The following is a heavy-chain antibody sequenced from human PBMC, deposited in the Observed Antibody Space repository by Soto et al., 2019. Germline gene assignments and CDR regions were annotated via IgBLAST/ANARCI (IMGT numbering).Heavy chain of an antibody. Sequence: ASVKVSCKASGYTFTSYAMHWVRQAPGQRLEWMGWINAGNGNTKYSQKFQGRVTITRDTSASTAYMELSSLRSEDTAVYYCAREVLEWLRGMRATYGMDVWGQGTTVTVSS. D-gene: IGHD3-3*01. J-gene: IGHJ6*02. CDR2: INAGNGNT. CDR1: GYTFTSYA. V-gene: IGHV1-3*01. CDR3: AREVLEWLRGMRATYGMDV.